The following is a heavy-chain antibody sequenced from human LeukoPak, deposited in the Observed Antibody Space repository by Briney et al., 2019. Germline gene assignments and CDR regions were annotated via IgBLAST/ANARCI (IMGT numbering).Heavy chain of an antibody. J-gene: IGHJ4*02. Sequence: SETLSLTCTVSGGSINSGGYYWSWIRQHPGKGLEWIGYIYYSGSTYYNPSLRSRVTISVDTSKNQFSLKLSSVTAADTAVYYCAKTYYDILTGYRPFDYWGQGTLVTVSS. CDR2: IYYSGST. V-gene: IGHV4-31*03. CDR3: AKTYYDILTGYRPFDY. D-gene: IGHD3-9*01. CDR1: GGSINSGGYY.